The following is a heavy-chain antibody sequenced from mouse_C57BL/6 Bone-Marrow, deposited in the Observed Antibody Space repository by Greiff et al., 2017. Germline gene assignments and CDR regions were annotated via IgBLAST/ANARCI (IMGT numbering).Heavy chain of an antibody. Sequence: EVQLQQPGAELVRPGASVKLSCTASGFNIKDDYMHWVKQRPEQGLDWIGWIDPENGDTEYASKFQGKATITADPSSNTAYLQLSSLTSEDTAVYYCTTSILYYYAMYYWDQGTSVTVSA. D-gene: IGHD2-10*02. CDR2: IDPENGDT. V-gene: IGHV14-4*01. J-gene: IGHJ4*01. CDR1: GFNIKDDY. CDR3: TTSILYYYAMYY.